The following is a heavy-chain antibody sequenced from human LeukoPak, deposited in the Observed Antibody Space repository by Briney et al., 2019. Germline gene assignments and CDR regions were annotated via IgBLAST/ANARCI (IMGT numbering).Heavy chain of an antibody. V-gene: IGHV4-39*01. CDR1: SGSISSSSYY. J-gene: IGHJ4*02. CDR3: ARHKLGTVAGFYFDY. CDR2: IYYSGST. D-gene: IGHD6-19*01. Sequence: SETLSLTCTVSSGSISSSSYYWGWIRQPPGKELEWIGSIYYSGSTYYNPSLKSRVTISVDTSKNQFSLKLSSVTAAETAVYYCARHKLGTVAGFYFDYWGQGTLVTVSS.